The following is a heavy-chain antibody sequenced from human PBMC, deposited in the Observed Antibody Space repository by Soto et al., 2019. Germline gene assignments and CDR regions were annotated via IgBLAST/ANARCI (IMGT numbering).Heavy chain of an antibody. CDR1: GFTFSDYY. Sequence: GGSLRLSCAASGFTFSDYYMSWFRQAPEKGLEWVSYASGSGGVKLYADSVKGRFTISRDNAKNSLYLQLNSLRADDTAVYYCARLGSIAAAGTPDYWGQGTLVTVSS. J-gene: IGHJ4*02. D-gene: IGHD6-13*01. CDR3: ARLGSIAAAGTPDY. V-gene: IGHV3-11*01. CDR2: ASGSGGVK.